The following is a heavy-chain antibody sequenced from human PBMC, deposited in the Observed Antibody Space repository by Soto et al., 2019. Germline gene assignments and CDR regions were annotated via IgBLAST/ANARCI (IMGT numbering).Heavy chain of an antibody. CDR1: GFTFSSYS. D-gene: IGHD2-15*01. J-gene: IGHJ6*02. CDR2: ISSSSSYI. Sequence: PGGSLRLSCAASGFTFSSYSMNWVRQAPGKGLEWVSSISSSSSYIYYADSVKGRFTISRDNAKNSLYLQMNSLRSEDTALYYCARVLDCSGGRCLEDYYYGWDVWGQGTTVTVSS. CDR3: ARVLDCSGGRCLEDYYYGWDV. V-gene: IGHV3-21*01.